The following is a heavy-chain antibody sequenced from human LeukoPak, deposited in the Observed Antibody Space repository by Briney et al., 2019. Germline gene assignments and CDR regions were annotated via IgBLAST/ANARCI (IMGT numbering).Heavy chain of an antibody. D-gene: IGHD2-21*02. V-gene: IGHV3-23*01. J-gene: IGHJ4*02. CDR2: ISGSGGST. Sequence: GGSLRLSCAASGFTFSSYAMSWVCQAPGKGLEWVSAISGSGGSTYYGDSVKGRFTISRDNSKNTLYLQMNSLRAEDTAVYYCAKPAYCGGDCYYYFDYWRQGTLVTVSS. CDR1: GFTFSSYA. CDR3: AKPAYCGGDCYYYFDY.